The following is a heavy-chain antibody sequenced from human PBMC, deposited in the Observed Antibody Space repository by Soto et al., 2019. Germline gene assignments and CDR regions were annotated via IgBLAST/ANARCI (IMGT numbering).Heavy chain of an antibody. J-gene: IGHJ6*02. CDR3: ARDYRGYYSGMDV. Sequence: EVQLVESGGDLVQSGRSLRLSCAASGFTLDDYAMHWVRQAPGKGLEWVSGISWNSGSIGYADSVKGRFTISRDNAKNSLYLQMNSLRAEDTALYYCARDYRGYYSGMDVWGQGTTVTVS. V-gene: IGHV3-9*01. D-gene: IGHD1-26*01. CDR1: GFTLDDYA. CDR2: ISWNSGSI.